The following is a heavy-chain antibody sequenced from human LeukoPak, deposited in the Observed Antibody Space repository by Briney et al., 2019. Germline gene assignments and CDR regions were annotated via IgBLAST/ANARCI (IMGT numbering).Heavy chain of an antibody. D-gene: IGHD3-16*01. V-gene: IGHV4-39*01. CDR1: GGSISSSNYY. CDR3: PRYYVGGTGFTY. J-gene: IGHJ4*02. CDR2: LYYSGST. Sequence: PSETLSLTCTVSGGSISSSNYYWGWIRQPPGEGLEWIGYLYYSGSTYYNPSLKSRVTMSVDTSKNQFSLKLRSVTAANTSVYYVPRYYVGGTGFTYGGQGTLVTVS.